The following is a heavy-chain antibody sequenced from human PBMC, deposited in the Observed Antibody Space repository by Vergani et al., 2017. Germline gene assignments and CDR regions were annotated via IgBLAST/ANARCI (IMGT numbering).Heavy chain of an antibody. V-gene: IGHV5-51*01. CDR2: IHPADSDT. J-gene: IGHJ4*02. CDR3: ARLXGRDSIGSKYFDY. CDR1: GYSFTNYW. D-gene: IGHD3-22*01. Sequence: EVQLVQSGAEVKKPGESVKISCQISGYSFTNYWIGWVSQMPGKGLEWMGIIHPADSDTRYSPSFKGQVTISVAKSISTAFLQRSSLRASDSAMYYCARLXGRDSIGSKYFDYWGQGTLVTVSS.